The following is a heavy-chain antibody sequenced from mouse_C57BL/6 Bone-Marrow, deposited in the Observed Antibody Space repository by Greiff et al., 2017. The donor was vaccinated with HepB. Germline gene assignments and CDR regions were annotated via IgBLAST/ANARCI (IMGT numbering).Heavy chain of an antibody. J-gene: IGHJ3*01. CDR2: ISSGSSTI. CDR1: GFTFSDYG. V-gene: IGHV5-17*01. Sequence: DVKLQESGGGLVKPGGSLKLSCAASGFTFSDYGMHWVRQAPEKGLEWVAYISSGSSTIYYADTVKGRFTISRDNAKNTLFLQMTSLRSEDTAMYYCARTPLFAYWGQGTLVTVSA. CDR3: ARTPLFAY.